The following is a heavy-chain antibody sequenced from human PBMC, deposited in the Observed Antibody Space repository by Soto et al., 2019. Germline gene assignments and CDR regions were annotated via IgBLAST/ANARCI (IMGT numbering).Heavy chain of an antibody. J-gene: IGHJ3*02. CDR3: ARVWIAAAGFDAFDI. Sequence: QVQLVESGGGVVQPGRSLRLSCAASGFTFSSYAMHWVRQAPGKGLEWVAVISYDGSNKYYADSVKGRFTISRDNSKNTLYLQMNSLRAEDTAVYYCARVWIAAAGFDAFDIWGQGTMVTVSS. CDR1: GFTFSSYA. CDR2: ISYDGSNK. V-gene: IGHV3-30-3*01. D-gene: IGHD6-13*01.